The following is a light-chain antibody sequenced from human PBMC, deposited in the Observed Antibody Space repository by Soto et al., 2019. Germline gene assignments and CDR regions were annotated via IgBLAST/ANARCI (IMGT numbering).Light chain of an antibody. CDR3: QQYDSVPRRFT. J-gene: IGKJ3*01. V-gene: IGKV1-27*01. Sequence: DIQMTQSPSSLSASVGDRVTITCRASQGFTNYLAWYQQKPGKIPTLLIYGTSTLQSGVPSRFSGRGSGKDFTLTISSLQPEDDATYYCQQYDSVPRRFTFGPGTTVDLK. CDR1: QGFTNY. CDR2: GTS.